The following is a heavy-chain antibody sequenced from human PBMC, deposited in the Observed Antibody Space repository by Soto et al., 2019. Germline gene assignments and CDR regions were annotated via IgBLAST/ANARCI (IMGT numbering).Heavy chain of an antibody. CDR2: ISAYNGNT. CDR3: ARGYDYVWGSPPRGPGAFDY. V-gene: IGHV1-18*04. Sequence: VPVKVSCKASGYTFTSYGIRWVRLAHGQRLEWMGWISAYNGNTNYAQKHQGRVTMTTDTATSTAYMELRSLRSDDTAVYYCARGYDYVWGSPPRGPGAFDYWGHGTLVIVSS. CDR1: GYTFTSYG. D-gene: IGHD3-16*01. J-gene: IGHJ4*01.